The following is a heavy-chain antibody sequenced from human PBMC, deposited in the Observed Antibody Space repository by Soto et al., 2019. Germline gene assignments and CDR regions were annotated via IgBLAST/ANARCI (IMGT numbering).Heavy chain of an antibody. D-gene: IGHD4-4*01. CDR1: EYTFTSYT. V-gene: IGHV1-3*01. CDR3: ARHPQCLYYPDY. J-gene: IGHJ4*02. Sequence: ASVKVSCKASEYTFTSYTMHLVRQVPGQRLELMGCINGGNGNTKDSQKFQGRVTITRDTSASTAYMELSSLRSDDTAVYHCARHPQCLYYPDYWGQGALVTVSS. CDR2: INGGNGNT.